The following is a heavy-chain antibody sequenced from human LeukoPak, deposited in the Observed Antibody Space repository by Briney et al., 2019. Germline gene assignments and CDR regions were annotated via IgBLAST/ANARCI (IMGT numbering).Heavy chain of an antibody. CDR3: ARRELYYDFWSGRNWFDP. CDR2: INHSGST. V-gene: IGHV4-34*01. D-gene: IGHD3-3*01. J-gene: IGHJ5*02. CDR1: GGSFSGYY. Sequence: SETLSLTCAVYGGSFSGYYWSWIRQPPGKGLEWIGEINHSGSTNYKPSLKSRVTISVDTSKNQFSLKLSSVTAADTAVYYCARRELYYDFWSGRNWFDPWGQGTLVTVSS.